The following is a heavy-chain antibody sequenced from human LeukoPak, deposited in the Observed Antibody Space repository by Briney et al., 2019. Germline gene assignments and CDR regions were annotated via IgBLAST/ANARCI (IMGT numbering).Heavy chain of an antibody. V-gene: IGHV3-21*01. Sequence: GGSLRLSCAASGFTFSSYSMNWVRQAPGKGLEWVSSISSSSSYIYYADSVKGRFTISRDNAKNSLYLQMNSLRAEDTAVYYCAGGEDIVVVPAEYWGQGTLVTVSS. CDR3: AGGEDIVVVPAEY. CDR1: GFTFSSYS. D-gene: IGHD2-2*01. CDR2: ISSSSSYI. J-gene: IGHJ4*02.